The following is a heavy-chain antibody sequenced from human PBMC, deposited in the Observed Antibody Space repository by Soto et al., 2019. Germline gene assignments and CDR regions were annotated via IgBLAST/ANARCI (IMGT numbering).Heavy chain of an antibody. CDR2: IIPILGIA. V-gene: IGHV1-69*10. CDR1: GGTFSSYA. CDR3: AGRGSYYGWFDT. D-gene: IGHD1-26*01. Sequence: ASVKVSCKASGGTFSSYAISWVRQAPGQGLEWMGGIIPILGIANYAQKFQGRVTITADKSTSTAYMELSSLRSEDTAVYYCAGRGSYYGWFDTWGQGTLVTVSS. J-gene: IGHJ5*02.